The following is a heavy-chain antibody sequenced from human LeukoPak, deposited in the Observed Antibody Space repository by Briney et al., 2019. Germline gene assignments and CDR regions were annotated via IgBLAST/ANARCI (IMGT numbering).Heavy chain of an antibody. Sequence: SEILSLTCTVSGGSISSGDYYWSWIRQPPGKGLEWIGYIYYSGSTYYNPSLKSRVTISVDTSKNQFSLKLSSVTAADTAVYYCARFRSSDSSGYYSDAFDIWGQGTMVTVSS. D-gene: IGHD3-22*01. CDR3: ARFRSSDSSGYYSDAFDI. V-gene: IGHV4-30-4*01. J-gene: IGHJ3*02. CDR2: IYYSGST. CDR1: GGSISSGDYY.